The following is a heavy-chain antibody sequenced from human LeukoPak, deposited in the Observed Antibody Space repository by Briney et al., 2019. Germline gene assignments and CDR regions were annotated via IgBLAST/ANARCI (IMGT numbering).Heavy chain of an antibody. Sequence: TGGSLRLSCAASGFTFSSYAMSWVRQAPGEGLEWVSAISGSGGSTYYADSVKGRFTISRDNSKNTLYLQMNSLRAEDTAVYYCAKNLNRGTIFGVVRSHYYGMDVWGQGTTVTVSS. V-gene: IGHV3-23*01. D-gene: IGHD3-3*01. CDR3: AKNLNRGTIFGVVRSHYYGMDV. J-gene: IGHJ6*02. CDR2: ISGSGGST. CDR1: GFTFSSYA.